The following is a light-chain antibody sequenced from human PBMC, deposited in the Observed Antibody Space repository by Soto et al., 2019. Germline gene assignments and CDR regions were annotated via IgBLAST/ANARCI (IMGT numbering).Light chain of an antibody. CDR3: QQYKTYPYT. CDR1: QSISSW. J-gene: IGKJ2*01. V-gene: IGKV1-5*01. Sequence: DMQRTHSPSTLSASVGEGVTITCRASQSISSWLAWYHQKPGKAPKLLIYDASRLQSGVPSRFSGSGSGTEFTLIISSLQPDDFAPYYCQQYKTYPYTFGQGTKVDI. CDR2: DAS.